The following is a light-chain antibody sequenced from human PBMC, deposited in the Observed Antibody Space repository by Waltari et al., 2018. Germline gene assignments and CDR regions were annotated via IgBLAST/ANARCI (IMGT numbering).Light chain of an antibody. J-gene: IGKJ4*01. CDR3: QQYNSYSLLT. CDR1: QSISNW. Sequence: DIQMTQSPSTLSASVGDTIIITCRASQSISNWLAWYQQKPGQAPKLLIYKAFTLETGVPSRFSGSGSGTVFTLTISSLQPDDFATYYCQQYNSYSLLTFGGGTKVEIE. V-gene: IGKV1-5*03. CDR2: KAF.